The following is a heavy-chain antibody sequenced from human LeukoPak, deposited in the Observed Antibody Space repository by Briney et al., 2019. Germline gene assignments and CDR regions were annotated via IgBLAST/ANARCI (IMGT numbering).Heavy chain of an antibody. CDR3: ASDLYTVVEY. D-gene: IGHD2-15*01. CDR2: INHSGST. J-gene: IGHJ4*02. V-gene: IGHV4-34*01. Sequence: KPSETLSLTCAVYGGSFSGYYWSWIRQPPGEGLEWIWEINHSGSTNYNPSLKSRVTISVDTSKNQFSLKLSSVTAADTAVYYCASDLYTVVEYWGQGTLVTVSS. CDR1: GGSFSGYY.